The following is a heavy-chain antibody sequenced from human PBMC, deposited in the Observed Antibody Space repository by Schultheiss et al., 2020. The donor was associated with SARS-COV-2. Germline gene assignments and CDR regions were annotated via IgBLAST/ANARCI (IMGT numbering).Heavy chain of an antibody. V-gene: IGHV3-48*01. CDR2: ISSSSSTI. CDR3: ARDVGWFDP. CDR1: GFTFSSYS. Sequence: GESLKISCAASGFTFSSYSMNWVRQAPGKGLEWVSYISSSSSTIYYADSVKGRFTISRDNSKNTLYLQMNSLRAEDTAVYYCARDVGWFDPWGQGTLVTVSS. J-gene: IGHJ5*02.